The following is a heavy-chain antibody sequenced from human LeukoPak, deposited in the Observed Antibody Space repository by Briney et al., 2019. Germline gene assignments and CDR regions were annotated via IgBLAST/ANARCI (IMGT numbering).Heavy chain of an antibody. V-gene: IGHV4-30-4*01. CDR1: GGSISSGDYY. CDR3: ARDPTPQVSYYGMDV. J-gene: IGHJ6*02. CDR2: IYYSGST. D-gene: IGHD4-23*01. Sequence: SETLSLTCTVSGGSISSGDYYWSWIRQPPGKGLEWIGYIYYSGSTYYNPSLKSRVTISVDTSKNQFSLKLSSVTAADTAVYYCARDPTPQVSYYGMDVWGQGTTVTVSS.